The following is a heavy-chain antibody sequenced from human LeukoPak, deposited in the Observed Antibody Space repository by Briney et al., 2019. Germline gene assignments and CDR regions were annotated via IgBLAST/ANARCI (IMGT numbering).Heavy chain of an antibody. Sequence: GGSLRLSCAASGFTFSSYSMNWVRQAPGKGLEWVSSISSSSSYIYYADSVKGRFTISRDNAKNSLYRQMNSLRAEDTAVYYCARGITGPTRSEGGDYWGQGTLVTVSS. D-gene: IGHD1-7*01. CDR2: ISSSSSYI. CDR3: ARGITGPTRSEGGDY. J-gene: IGHJ4*02. CDR1: GFTFSSYS. V-gene: IGHV3-21*01.